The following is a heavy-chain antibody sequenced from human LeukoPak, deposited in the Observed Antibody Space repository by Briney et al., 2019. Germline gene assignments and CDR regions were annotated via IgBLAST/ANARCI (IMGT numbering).Heavy chain of an antibody. CDR1: GGSFSGYY. CDR3: ARGKRITMVRGFLSLRQNPNYYYYGMDV. CDR2: INHSGST. V-gene: IGHV4-34*01. Sequence: SETLSLTCAVYGGSFSGYYWSWIRQPPGKGLEWIGEINHSGSTNYNPSLKSRVTISVDTSKNQFSLKLSSVTAADTAVYYCARGKRITMVRGFLSLRQNPNYYYYGMDVWGQGTTVTVSS. D-gene: IGHD3-10*01. J-gene: IGHJ6*02.